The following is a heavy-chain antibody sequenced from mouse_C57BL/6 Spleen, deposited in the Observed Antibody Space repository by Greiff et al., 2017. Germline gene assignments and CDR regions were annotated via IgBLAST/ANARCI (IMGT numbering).Heavy chain of an antibody. CDR1: GFNIKDDY. Sequence: EVQLQQSGAELVRPGASVKLSCTASGFNIKDDYMHWVKQRPEQGLEWIGWIDPENGDTEYASKFQGKATITADTSSNTAYLQLSSLTSEDTAVYYCTTGDGYYIDYWGQGTTLTVSS. CDR3: TTGDGYYIDY. V-gene: IGHV14-4*01. J-gene: IGHJ2*01. CDR2: IDPENGDT. D-gene: IGHD2-3*01.